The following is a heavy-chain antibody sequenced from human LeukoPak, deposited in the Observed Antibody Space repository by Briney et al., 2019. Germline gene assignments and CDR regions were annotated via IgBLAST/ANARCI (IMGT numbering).Heavy chain of an antibody. CDR3: ARDDDFVVLPAGIQFDF. J-gene: IGHJ4*02. V-gene: IGHV3-30*02. CDR2: IRYDGSNK. CDR1: GFTFSSYG. D-gene: IGHD2-2*01. Sequence: GGSLRLSCAASGFTFSSYGMHWVRQAPGKGLEWVAFIRYDGSNKYYADSMQGRFTISRDNARNSLYLQLSSLRPEDTAVYYCARDDDFVVLPAGIQFDFWGQGALVTVSS.